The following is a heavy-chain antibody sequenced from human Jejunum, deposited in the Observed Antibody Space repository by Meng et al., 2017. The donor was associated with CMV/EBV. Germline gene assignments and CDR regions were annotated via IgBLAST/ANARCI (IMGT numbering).Heavy chain of an antibody. Sequence: EVQLVESGGGLVQPGGSLRLSCAVSGFIVSSNYMTWVRQAPGKGLEWVSVLYNGGSTHYADSVKGRFTISRDNSRNTLYLQMTSLRAEDTAVYYCARGTMTTNFEYWGQGTLVTVSS. V-gene: IGHV3-66*01. J-gene: IGHJ4*02. CDR3: ARGTMTTNFEY. D-gene: IGHD4-17*01. CDR2: LYNGGST. CDR1: GFIVSSNY.